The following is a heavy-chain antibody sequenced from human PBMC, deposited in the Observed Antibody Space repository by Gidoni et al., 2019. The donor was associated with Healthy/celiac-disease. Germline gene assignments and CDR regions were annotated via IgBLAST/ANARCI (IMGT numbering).Heavy chain of an antibody. CDR2: IWYDGSNK. D-gene: IGHD3-3*01. V-gene: IGHV3-33*01. CDR3: ARGADYDFWSGYPPRDPPYYYYGMDV. CDR1: GFTFSSYG. J-gene: IGHJ6*02. Sequence: QVQLVESGGGVGQPGRSLGPSCAASGFTFSSYGMPWVRQHQGKGLEWVAVIWYDGSNKYYADSVKGRFTISRDNSKNTLYLQMNSLRAEDTAVYYCARGADYDFWSGYPPRDPPYYYYGMDVWGQGTTVTVSS.